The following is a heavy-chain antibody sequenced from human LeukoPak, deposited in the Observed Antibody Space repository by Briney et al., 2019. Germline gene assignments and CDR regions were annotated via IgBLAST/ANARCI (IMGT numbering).Heavy chain of an antibody. Sequence: ASVKVSCKASGYTFTGYYMHWVRQAPGQGLEWMGWINPNSGGTNYAQKFQGRVTMTRDTSISTAYMELSRLRSDDTAVYYCAKTLLSGWYGGSGYYFDYWGQGTLVTVSS. V-gene: IGHV1-2*02. D-gene: IGHD6-19*01. CDR1: GYTFTGYY. J-gene: IGHJ4*02. CDR3: AKTLLSGWYGGSGYYFDY. CDR2: INPNSGGT.